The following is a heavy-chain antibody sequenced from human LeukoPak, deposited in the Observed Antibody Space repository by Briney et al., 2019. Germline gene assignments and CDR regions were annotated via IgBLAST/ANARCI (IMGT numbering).Heavy chain of an antibody. CDR1: GYSISTGYY. J-gene: IGHJ3*02. D-gene: IGHD2-21*01. V-gene: IGHV4-38-2*02. Sequence: SETLSLTCTVSGYSISTGYYWAWIRQPPGKGLEWIGSIYHTGTTYYNPSLKSRVIISVDTSKNQFSLKLSSVTAADTAVYFCARVSSGDFDGFDIWGQGTMVTVSS. CDR2: IYHTGTT. CDR3: ARVSSGDFDGFDI.